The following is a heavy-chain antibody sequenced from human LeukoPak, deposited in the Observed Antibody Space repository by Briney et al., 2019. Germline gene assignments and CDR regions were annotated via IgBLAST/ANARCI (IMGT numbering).Heavy chain of an antibody. CDR2: ILNDGRHK. V-gene: IGHV3-30*03. Sequence: PGGSLRLSCTASGFTFSIYGMHWVRQAPGKGLEWVGAILNDGRHKDHAASVRGRFTVSRDNSKNTLYLQMNSLRPEDTAVYYCTSPDTADTWGQGTLVTVSS. J-gene: IGHJ5*02. CDR3: TSPDTADT. CDR1: GFTFSIYG. D-gene: IGHD5-18*01.